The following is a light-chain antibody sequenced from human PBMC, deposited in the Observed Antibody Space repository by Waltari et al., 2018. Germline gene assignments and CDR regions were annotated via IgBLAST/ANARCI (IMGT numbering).Light chain of an antibody. Sequence: DIVVTQSPATLSVSPGERATLPCRASQSVSSNLAWYQQTPGQAPRLLIYGASTRATGIPARFSGSGSGTEFTLTISSLQSEDFVVYCCQQYNNWPLTFGGGTKVEIK. J-gene: IGKJ4*01. CDR3: QQYNNWPLT. V-gene: IGKV3-15*01. CDR2: GAS. CDR1: QSVSSN.